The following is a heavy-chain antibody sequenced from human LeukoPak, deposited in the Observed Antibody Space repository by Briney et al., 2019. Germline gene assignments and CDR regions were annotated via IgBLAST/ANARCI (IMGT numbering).Heavy chain of an antibody. CDR1: GGSISSYY. CDR2: IYYSGST. CDR3: ARGLDGDYYYYMDV. J-gene: IGHJ6*03. Sequence: SETLSLTCTVSGGSISSYYWSWIRQPPGKGLEWIGYIYYSGSTNYNPSLKSRVTISVDTSKNQFSLKLSSVTAADTAVYYCARGLDGDYYYYMDVWGKGATVTVSS. V-gene: IGHV4-59*01. D-gene: IGHD4-17*01.